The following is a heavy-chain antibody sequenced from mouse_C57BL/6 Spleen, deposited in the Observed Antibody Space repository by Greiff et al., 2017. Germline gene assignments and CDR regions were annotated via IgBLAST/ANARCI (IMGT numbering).Heavy chain of an antibody. D-gene: IGHD1-1*01. J-gene: IGHJ3*01. CDR1: GYTFTSYW. CDR3: ARYGGSSSPFAY. Sequence: QVQLQQPGAELVKPGASVTLSCKASGYTFTSYWMQWVKQRPGQGLEWIGESDPSDSYTNYNQKFKGKATLTVDTSSSTAYMQLSSLTSEDSAVYYCARYGGSSSPFAYWGQGTLVTVSA. V-gene: IGHV1-50*01. CDR2: SDPSDSYT.